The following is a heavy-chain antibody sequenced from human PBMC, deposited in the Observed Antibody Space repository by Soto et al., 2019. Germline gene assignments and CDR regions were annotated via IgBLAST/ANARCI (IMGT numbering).Heavy chain of an antibody. D-gene: IGHD5-18*01. V-gene: IGHV3-23*01. CDR2: VSSGGGST. CDR3: AKDRGVNTATIGVFDY. J-gene: IGHJ4*02. Sequence: LRLSCAASGFTFSTYAMSWVRQAPGKGLEWVSAVSSGGGSTFYTHSVKGRFTISRDNSKDTMYLHMNSLRADDTAVYYCAKDRGVNTATIGVFDYWGQGTLVTVSS. CDR1: GFTFSTYA.